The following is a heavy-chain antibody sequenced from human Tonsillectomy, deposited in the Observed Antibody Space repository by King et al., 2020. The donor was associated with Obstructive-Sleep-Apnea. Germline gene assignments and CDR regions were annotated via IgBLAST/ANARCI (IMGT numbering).Heavy chain of an antibody. J-gene: IGHJ4*02. D-gene: IGHD1-26*01. CDR2: IDWDDDK. V-gene: IGHV2-70*04. CDR1: GFSLSTNGMG. Sequence: VTLKESGPALVKPTQTLTLTCSFSGFSLSTNGMGVSWIRQPPGKALEWLARIDWDDDKYYNTSLKTRLTISKDTSKNQVLLTMTNMDPVDTATYYCARSLGSYSYYFDYWGQGTLVTVSS. CDR3: ARSLGSYSYYFDY.